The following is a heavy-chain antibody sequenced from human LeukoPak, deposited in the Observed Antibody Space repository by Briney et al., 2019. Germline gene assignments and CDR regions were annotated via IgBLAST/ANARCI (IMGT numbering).Heavy chain of an antibody. CDR2: IYYSGST. CDR1: AGSISSSY. V-gene: IGHV4-59*01. D-gene: IGHD6-13*01. Sequence: SETLSLTCTVSAGSISSSYWSWIRQPPGKGLEWIGYIYYSGSTNYNPSLKSRATISVDTSKNQFSLKLSSVTAADTAVYYCARGEDSSSWYDYWGQGTLVTVSS. CDR3: ARGEDSSSWYDY. J-gene: IGHJ4*02.